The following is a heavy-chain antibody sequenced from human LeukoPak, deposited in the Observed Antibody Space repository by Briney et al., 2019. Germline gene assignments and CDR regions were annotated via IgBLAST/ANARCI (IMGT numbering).Heavy chain of an antibody. Sequence: QTGGSLRLSCAASGFTFGDYAMHWVRQAPGKGLEWVSLISGDGGTTYYADSVKGRFTISRDGSKNSLYLQMNSLRTEDTALYYCAKVLRGYCSGGSCYGYDFDYWGQGTLVTVSS. J-gene: IGHJ4*02. CDR2: ISGDGGTT. CDR1: GFTFGDYA. CDR3: AKVLRGYCSGGSCYGYDFDY. D-gene: IGHD2-15*01. V-gene: IGHV3-43*02.